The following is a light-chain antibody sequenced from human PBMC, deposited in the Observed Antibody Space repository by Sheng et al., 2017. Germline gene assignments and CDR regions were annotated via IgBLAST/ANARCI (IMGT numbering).Light chain of an antibody. CDR2: NDR. Sequence: SYVLAQPRSVSVAPGESARITCGGDNIARKCVNWYQQRPGRAPVLVIYNDRDRPSGVPERFSGSKSGNTATLTIDRVEAGDEADYFCHTWDSTDDVLFGGGSKLTVL. CDR1: NIARKC. CDR3: HTWDSTDDVL. J-gene: IGLJ3*02. V-gene: IGLV3-21*02.